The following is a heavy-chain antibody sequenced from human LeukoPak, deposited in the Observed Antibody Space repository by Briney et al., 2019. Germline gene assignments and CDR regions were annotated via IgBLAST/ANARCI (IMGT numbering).Heavy chain of an antibody. CDR2: IYYSGST. V-gene: IGHV4-59*01. J-gene: IGHJ6*04. CDR1: GGSISSYY. CDR3: ARDEGIYAGYYYGMDV. D-gene: IGHD2/OR15-2a*01. Sequence: SETLSLTCTVSGGSISSYYWSWIRQPPGKGLEWIGYIYYSGSTNYNPSLKSRVTISVDTSKNQFSLKLSYVTAADTDVYYCARDEGIYAGYYYGMDVWGKGTTVTVSS.